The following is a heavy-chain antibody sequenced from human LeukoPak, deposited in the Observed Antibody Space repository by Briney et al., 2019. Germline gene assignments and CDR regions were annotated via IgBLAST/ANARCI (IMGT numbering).Heavy chain of an antibody. CDR1: GGSFSGYY. Sequence: SETLSLTCAVYGGSFSGYYWSWIRQPPGKGLEWIGEINHSGSTNYNPSLKSRVTISVDTSKNQFSLKLSSVTAADTAVYYCAKGRGGYRFTFAYWGQGTLVTVSS. V-gene: IGHV4-34*01. CDR2: INHSGST. J-gene: IGHJ4*02. D-gene: IGHD5-12*01. CDR3: AKGRGGYRFTFAY.